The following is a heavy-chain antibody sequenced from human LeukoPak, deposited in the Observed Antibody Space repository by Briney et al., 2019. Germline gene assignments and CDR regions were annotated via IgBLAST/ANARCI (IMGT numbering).Heavy chain of an antibody. J-gene: IGHJ5*02. V-gene: IGHV4-59*08. CDR1: GGSLSSYY. D-gene: IGHD3-9*01. CDR3: ARRDSLTGDWFDP. Sequence: PSETLSLTCTVSGGSLSSYYWSWLRQPPGTGLEWTGYIYYSGTTNYNPSLKSRVTISVDTSKNQFSLKLSAVAAADTAVYYCARRDSLTGDWFDPWGQGTLVTVSS. CDR2: IYYSGTT.